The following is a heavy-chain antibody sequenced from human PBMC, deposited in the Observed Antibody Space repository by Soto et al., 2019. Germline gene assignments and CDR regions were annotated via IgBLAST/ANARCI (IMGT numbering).Heavy chain of an antibody. CDR3: ARVPMGPYYDYGMDV. CDR1: GFTFSSYG. J-gene: IGHJ6*02. V-gene: IGHV3-30*03. CDR2: ISYDGSNK. D-gene: IGHD3-16*01. Sequence: QVQLVESGGGVVQPGRSLRLSCAASGFTFSSYGMHWVRQAPGKGLEWVAVISYDGSNKYYADSVKGRFTISRDNSKNTLYLQMNSLRAEDTAVYYCARVPMGPYYDYGMDVWGQGTTVTVSS.